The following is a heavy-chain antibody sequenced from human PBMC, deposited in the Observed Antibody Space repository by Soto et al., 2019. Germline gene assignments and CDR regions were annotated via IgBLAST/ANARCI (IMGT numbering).Heavy chain of an antibody. Sequence: GGSLRLSCAASGFTFSNAWMNWVRQAPGKGLEWVGRIKSKTDGGTTDYAAPVKGRFTISRDDSKNTLYLQMNSLKTEDTAVYYCTSRYDFWSGSFKSGMDVWGQGTTVTVSS. CDR3: TSRYDFWSGSFKSGMDV. D-gene: IGHD3-3*01. V-gene: IGHV3-15*07. CDR2: IKSKTDGGTT. J-gene: IGHJ6*02. CDR1: GFTFSNAW.